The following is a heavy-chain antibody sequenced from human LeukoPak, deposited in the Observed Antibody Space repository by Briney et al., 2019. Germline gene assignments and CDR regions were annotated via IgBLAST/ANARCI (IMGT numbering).Heavy chain of an antibody. CDR1: GFTFSTYW. J-gene: IGHJ4*02. V-gene: IGHV3-7*01. Sequence: GGSLRLSCAAPGFTFSTYWMTWVRQAPGKGLEWVANIKQDGSAKYYVDSLRGRSSISRDNVKNSLFLQMNSLSAEDTAVYYCARCPYDSTGYYSVPSHLDYWGQGTLVTVSS. CDR2: IKQDGSAK. CDR3: ARCPYDSTGYYSVPSHLDY. D-gene: IGHD3-22*01.